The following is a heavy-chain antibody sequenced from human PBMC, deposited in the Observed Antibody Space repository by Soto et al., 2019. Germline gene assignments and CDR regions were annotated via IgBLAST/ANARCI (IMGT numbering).Heavy chain of an antibody. J-gene: IGHJ4*02. V-gene: IGHV3-64*01. CDR1: GFTFSAHV. Sequence: GGSLRLSCRASGFTFSAHVMHWVRQAPGKGLEFVSSITGGGGDTFYANSVKGRFAISRDNSKDTVYLQLGSLRAEDMAVYFCAREIYSRTAATDYWGQGTLVTVSS. D-gene: IGHD6-13*01. CDR2: ITGGGGDT. CDR3: AREIYSRTAATDY.